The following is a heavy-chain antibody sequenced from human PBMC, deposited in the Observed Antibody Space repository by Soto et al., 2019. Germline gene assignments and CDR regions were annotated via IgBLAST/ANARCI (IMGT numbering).Heavy chain of an antibody. CDR3: ARSGDAGTSRYYYYYGMDV. J-gene: IGHJ6*02. V-gene: IGHV1-69*13. Sequence: SVKVSCKASGGTFSSYAISWVRQAPGQGLEWMGGIIPIFGTANYAQKFQGRVTITADESTSTAYMELSSLRSEDTAVYYCARSGDAGTSRYYYYYGMDVWGQGTTVTVSS. D-gene: IGHD1-1*01. CDR2: IIPIFGTA. CDR1: GGTFSSYA.